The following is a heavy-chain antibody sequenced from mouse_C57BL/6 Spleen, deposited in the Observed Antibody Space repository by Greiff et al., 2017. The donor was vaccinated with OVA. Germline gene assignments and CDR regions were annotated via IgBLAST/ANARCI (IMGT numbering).Heavy chain of an antibody. J-gene: IGHJ1*03. CDR2: ISSGGDYI. Sequence: EVQLVESGEGLVKPGGSLKLSCAASGFTFSSYAMSWVRQTPEKRLEWVAYISSGGDYIYYADTVKGRFTISRDNARNTLYLQMSSLKSEDTAMYYCTRELGSSYWYFDVWGTGTTVTVSS. D-gene: IGHD1-1*01. V-gene: IGHV5-9-1*02. CDR3: TRELGSSYWYFDV. CDR1: GFTFSSYA.